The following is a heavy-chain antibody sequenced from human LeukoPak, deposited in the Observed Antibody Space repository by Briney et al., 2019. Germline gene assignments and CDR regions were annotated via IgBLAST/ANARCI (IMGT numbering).Heavy chain of an antibody. V-gene: IGHV3-64*01. J-gene: IGHJ4*02. Sequence: GGSLRLSCAASGFTFSSYAMHWVRQAPGKGLEYVSAISSNGGSTYYANSVKGRFTISRDNSKNTLYLQMVSLRAEDMAVYYCARGRDGYNPYYFDYWGQGTLVTVSS. CDR3: ARGRDGYNPYYFDY. CDR2: ISSNGGST. D-gene: IGHD5-24*01. CDR1: GFTFSSYA.